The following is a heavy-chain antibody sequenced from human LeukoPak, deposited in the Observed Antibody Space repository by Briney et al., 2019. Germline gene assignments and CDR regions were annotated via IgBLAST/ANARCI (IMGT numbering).Heavy chain of an antibody. V-gene: IGHV3-23*01. CDR1: GFTFSNYN. D-gene: IGHD6-19*01. CDR3: AKPYKKQWLDGHLDY. J-gene: IGHJ4*02. Sequence: GGSLRLSCAASGFTFSNYNMNWVRQAPGKGLEWVSAISGSGGSTYYADSVKGRFTISRDNSKNTLYLQMNSLRAEDTAVYYCAKPYKKQWLDGHLDYWGQGTLVTVSS. CDR2: ISGSGGST.